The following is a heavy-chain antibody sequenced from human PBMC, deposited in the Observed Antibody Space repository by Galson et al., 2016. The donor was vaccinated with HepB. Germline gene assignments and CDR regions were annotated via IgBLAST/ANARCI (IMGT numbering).Heavy chain of an antibody. Sequence: SLRLSCAASGFTFRSYTIHWVRQAPGKGLEWVALISSDGNKKYYADSVKGRFTISRDNSKNTLSLQMNSLRAEDTAVYYCTRVIRASDWRYYYYSGMDVWGQGTTVTVSS. CDR2: ISSDGNKK. D-gene: IGHD3-9*01. CDR3: TRVIRASDWRYYYYSGMDV. J-gene: IGHJ6*02. CDR1: GFTFRSYT. V-gene: IGHV3-30*04.